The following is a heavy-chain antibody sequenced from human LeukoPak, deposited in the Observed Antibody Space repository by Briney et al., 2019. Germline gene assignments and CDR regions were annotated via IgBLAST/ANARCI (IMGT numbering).Heavy chain of an antibody. Sequence: PGGSLRLSCAASGFTFSNYWMHWVRQAPGKGLVWVSRFNSDQSTTSYADSVKGRFTISRDNANNMLHLQMNSLTAEAAAVYYCARASGGNAAFDIWGQGTMVTVSS. CDR1: GFTFSNYW. V-gene: IGHV3-74*01. J-gene: IGHJ3*02. CDR2: FNSDQSTT. CDR3: ARASGGNAAFDI. D-gene: IGHD2-15*01.